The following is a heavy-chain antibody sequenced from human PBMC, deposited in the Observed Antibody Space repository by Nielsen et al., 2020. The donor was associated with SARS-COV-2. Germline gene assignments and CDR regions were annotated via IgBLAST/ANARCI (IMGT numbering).Heavy chain of an antibody. J-gene: IGHJ6*02. CDR3: ASQTADTRGGYYGMDV. D-gene: IGHD3-16*01. Sequence: GESLKISCAASGFTFSDYYMSWIRQAPGKGLEWVSYISSSSSYTNYADSVKGRFTISRDNAKNSLYLQMNSLRAEGTAVYYCASQTADTRGGYYGMDVWGQGTTVTVSS. CDR1: GFTFSDYY. CDR2: ISSSSSYT. V-gene: IGHV3-11*03.